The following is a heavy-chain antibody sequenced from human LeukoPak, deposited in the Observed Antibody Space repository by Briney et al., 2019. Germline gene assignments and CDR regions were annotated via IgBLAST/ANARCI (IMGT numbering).Heavy chain of an antibody. J-gene: IGHJ5*02. V-gene: IGHV4-34*01. CDR1: GGSFSGYY. Sequence: SETLSLTCAVYGGSFSGYYWSWIRQPPGKGLEWIGEINHSGSTNYNPSLKSRVTISVDTSKNQFSLKLSSVTAADTAVYYCARAGLTVKGGNWFDPWGQGTLVTVSS. CDR3: ARAGLTVKGGNWFDP. CDR2: INHSGST. D-gene: IGHD4-11*01.